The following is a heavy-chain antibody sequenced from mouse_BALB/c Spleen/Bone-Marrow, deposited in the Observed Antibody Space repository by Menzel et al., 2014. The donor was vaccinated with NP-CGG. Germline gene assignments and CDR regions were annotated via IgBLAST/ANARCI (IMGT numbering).Heavy chain of an antibody. V-gene: IGHV1-87*01. Sequence: SGAGLARPGASVKLSCKASGYTFTSYWMHWVKQRPGQGLEWIGAIYPGDGDTRYTQKFKGKATLTADKSSSTAYMQLSSLASEDSAVYYCARFYGYDGMDYWGQGTSVTVSS. CDR3: ARFYGYDGMDY. D-gene: IGHD2-2*01. CDR2: IYPGDGDT. J-gene: IGHJ4*01. CDR1: GYTFTSYW.